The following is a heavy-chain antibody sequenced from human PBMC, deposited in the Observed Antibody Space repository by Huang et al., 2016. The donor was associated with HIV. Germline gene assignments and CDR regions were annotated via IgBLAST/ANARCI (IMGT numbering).Heavy chain of an antibody. J-gene: IGHJ4*02. CDR1: GFNFSAYW. D-gene: IGHD7-27*01. V-gene: IGHV3-7*01. CDR3: ATGLGSIDY. CDR2: IRQEESEK. Sequence: EVQLVESGGGLVQPGGSLGLSCCASGFNFSAYWMGWVRQAPGKGLEWVANIRQEESEKYYVDSVKGRFTISRDNAKNSLYLQMNSLRAEDTAVYYCATGLGSIDYWGQGSLVTVSS.